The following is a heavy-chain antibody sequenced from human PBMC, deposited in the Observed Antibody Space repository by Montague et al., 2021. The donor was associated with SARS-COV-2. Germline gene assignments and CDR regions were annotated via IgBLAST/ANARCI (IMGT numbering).Heavy chain of an antibody. D-gene: IGHD3-22*01. V-gene: IGHV2-5*02. CDR2: IYWDDDK. Sequence: PALVKPTQTLTLTCTFSGFSLSTSGVGVGWIRQPPGKALEWLALIYWDDDKRYSPSLKSRLTITKDTSKNQVVLTMTNMDPVDTATYYCAHDRVTMIVVAKADAFDIWGRGTMVTVSS. CDR1: GFSLSTSGVG. J-gene: IGHJ3*02. CDR3: AHDRVTMIVVAKADAFDI.